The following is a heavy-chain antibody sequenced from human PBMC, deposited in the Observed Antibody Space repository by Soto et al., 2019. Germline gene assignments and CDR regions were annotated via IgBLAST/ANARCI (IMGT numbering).Heavy chain of an antibody. V-gene: IGHV3-23*01. CDR2: ISGSGGST. D-gene: IGHD4-17*01. Sequence: GGSLRLSCAASGFTFSSYAMSWVRQAPGKGLEWVSAISGSGGSTYYADSVKGRFTISRDNSKNTLYLQMNSLRAEDTAVYYCASPPTTVTSSKLYYFDYWGQGTLVTVSS. J-gene: IGHJ4*02. CDR1: GFTFSSYA. CDR3: ASPPTTVTSSKLYYFDY.